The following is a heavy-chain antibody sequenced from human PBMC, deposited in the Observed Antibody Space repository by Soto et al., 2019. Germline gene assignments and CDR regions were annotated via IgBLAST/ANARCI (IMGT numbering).Heavy chain of an antibody. CDR1: GFSFDTFW. Sequence: PGGSLRLSCAASGFSFDTFWMTWVRQAPGKGLEWVARIKDYGSERYYVDSVKGRFTISRDNAKKSLYLEMNGLRAEDSAVYYCRIGHYLNSWGPGTLVTVSS. J-gene: IGHJ4*02. V-gene: IGHV3-7*01. CDR2: IKDYGSER. D-gene: IGHD3-3*01. CDR3: RIGHYLNS.